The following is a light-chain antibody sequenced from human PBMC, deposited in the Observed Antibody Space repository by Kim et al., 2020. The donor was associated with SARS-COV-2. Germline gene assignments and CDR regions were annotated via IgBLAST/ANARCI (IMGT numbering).Light chain of an antibody. CDR3: QTWGTGPV. J-gene: IGLJ3*02. V-gene: IGLV4-69*01. CDR1: SEHSRYA. Sequence: GASVKLTCTLSSEHSRYAIAWHQQQPEKGPRYLMKVNSDGSHNKGDGIPDRFSGSSSGAERYLTISSLQSEDEADYYCQTWGTGPVFGGGTQLTVL. CDR2: VNSDGSH.